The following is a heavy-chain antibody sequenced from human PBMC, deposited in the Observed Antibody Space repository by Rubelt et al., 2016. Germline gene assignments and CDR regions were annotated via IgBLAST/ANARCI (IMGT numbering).Heavy chain of an antibody. D-gene: IGHD4-11*01. CDR2: IYYSGST. V-gene: IGHV4-59*08. J-gene: IGHJ4*02. CDR3: ARHDMTTAAEDY. CDR1: GGSISSYY. Sequence: QVQLQESGPGLVKPSETLSLTCTVSGGSISSYYWSWIRQPPGKGLEWIGYIYYSGSTNYNPSLKSRVTISVDTSKNQFSLKLSSVTAADTAVYYCARHDMTTAAEDYWGQGTLVTVSS.